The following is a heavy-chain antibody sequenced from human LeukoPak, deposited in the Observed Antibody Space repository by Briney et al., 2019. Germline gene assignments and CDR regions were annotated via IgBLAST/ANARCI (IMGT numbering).Heavy chain of an antibody. J-gene: IGHJ4*02. V-gene: IGHV1-69*04. CDR1: GGTFSSYA. CDR3: ARHSSSWYYFDY. Sequence: SVKVSCKASGGTFSSYAISWVRQAPGQGLEWMGRIIPILGIANYAQKFQGRVTITADKSTSTTYMELSSLRSEDTAVYYCARHSSSWYYFDYWGQGTLVTVSS. CDR2: IIPILGIA. D-gene: IGHD6-13*01.